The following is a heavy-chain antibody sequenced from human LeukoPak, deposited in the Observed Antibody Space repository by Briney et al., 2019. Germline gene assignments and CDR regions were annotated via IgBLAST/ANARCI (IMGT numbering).Heavy chain of an antibody. V-gene: IGHV3-30*02. J-gene: IGHJ6*03. Sequence: PGGSLRLSCAASGFTFSDHGMHWVRRAPGKGLEWVTFIRYDGSNKYYADSVKGRFAISRDNSKNSLYLQMNSLRAEGTAVYYCARRGVTDFWSGYYKGYYYYYMDVWGKGTTVTVSS. CDR1: GFTFSDHG. CDR3: ARRGVTDFWSGYYKGYYYYYMDV. D-gene: IGHD3-3*01. CDR2: IRYDGSNK.